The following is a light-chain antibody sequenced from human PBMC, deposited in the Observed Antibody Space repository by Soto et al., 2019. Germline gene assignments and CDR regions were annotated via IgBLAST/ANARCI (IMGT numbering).Light chain of an antibody. CDR2: GAS. CDR1: QNVSPTY. V-gene: IGKV3-20*01. J-gene: IGKJ1*01. CDR3: QHYDKSPMWT. Sequence: VPTQSPATLSLSPGERATLSCRASQNVSPTYLAWYQQKPGQAPRLLIYGASTRATGVPDRFSGGGSGTDFTLVISRLEPEDFALYYCQHYDKSPMWTFGQGTKVE.